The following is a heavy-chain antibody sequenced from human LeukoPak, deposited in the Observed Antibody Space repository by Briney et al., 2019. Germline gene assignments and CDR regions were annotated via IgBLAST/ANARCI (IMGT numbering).Heavy chain of an antibody. V-gene: IGHV1-69*05. CDR2: IIPIFGTA. Sequence: ASVKVSCKASGGTFSSYAISWVRQAPGQGLEWMGGIIPIFGTANYAQKFQGRVTMTRDTSISTAYMELSRLRSDDTAVYYCAREPKLLWFGEFGDAFDIWGQGTMVTVSS. CDR1: GGTFSSYA. J-gene: IGHJ3*02. D-gene: IGHD3-10*01. CDR3: AREPKLLWFGEFGDAFDI.